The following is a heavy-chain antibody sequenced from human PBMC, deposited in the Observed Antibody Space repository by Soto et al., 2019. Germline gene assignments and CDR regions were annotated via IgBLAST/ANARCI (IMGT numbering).Heavy chain of an antibody. J-gene: IGHJ4*02. V-gene: IGHV1-3*01. D-gene: IGHD2-21*02. CDR1: GYTFNSYA. Sequence: VSVKVSCKASGYTFNSYAMYWVRQAPGQRLEWMGWINAGNGNTKYSQKFQGRVTITRDTSASTAYMELSSLRSEDTAVYYCARSIVVVTALDYWGQGTLVTVSS. CDR3: ARSIVVVTALDY. CDR2: INAGNGNT.